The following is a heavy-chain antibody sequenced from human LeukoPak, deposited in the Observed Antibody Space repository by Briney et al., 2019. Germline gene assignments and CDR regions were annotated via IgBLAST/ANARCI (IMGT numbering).Heavy chain of an antibody. CDR1: GFTLSLYS. Sequence: PGGSLRLSCTASGFTLSLYSMHWVRQAPGKGLEWVSSIGRSTQYIYYGDSVSRRFTTSRDNTTNSLSLHINRPRADDTAVYYCARDASNIDFAPYFYYLDVWGKGTTVTVSS. CDR2: IGRSTQYI. D-gene: IGHD3-3*01. J-gene: IGHJ6*03. CDR3: ARDASNIDFAPYFYYLDV. V-gene: IGHV3-21*01.